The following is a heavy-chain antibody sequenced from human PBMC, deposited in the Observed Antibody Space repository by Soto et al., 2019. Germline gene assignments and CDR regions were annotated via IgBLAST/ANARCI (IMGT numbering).Heavy chain of an antibody. CDR3: ARYHWLGESCYYYGMDV. J-gene: IGHJ6*02. V-gene: IGHV3-33*01. CDR2: IWYDGSNK. CDR1: GFTFSSYG. D-gene: IGHD3-16*01. Sequence: QVQLVESGGGVVQPGRSLRLSCAASGFTFSSYGMHWVRQAPGKGLEWVAVIWYDGSNKYYADSVKGRFTISRDNSKNTWYLQMNSRRAEDTDVYYCARYHWLGESCYYYGMDVWGQGSTVTVFS.